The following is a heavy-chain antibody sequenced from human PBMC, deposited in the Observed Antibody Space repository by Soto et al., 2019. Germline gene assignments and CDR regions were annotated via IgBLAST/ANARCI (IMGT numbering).Heavy chain of an antibody. CDR2: ISGYNNNK. J-gene: IGHJ4*02. CDR1: GYPFTSYG. Sequence: QIQLVQSGTEVREPGASVKVSCQASGYPFTSYGIIWVRQAPGQGLEWMGWISGYNNNKNYAQKYQARVTMTTDTSTRTAYMELRSLRADVTAVYYCARVGAIAPAEGDYWGQGTLVTVSS. D-gene: IGHD6-13*01. V-gene: IGHV1-18*01. CDR3: ARVGAIAPAEGDY.